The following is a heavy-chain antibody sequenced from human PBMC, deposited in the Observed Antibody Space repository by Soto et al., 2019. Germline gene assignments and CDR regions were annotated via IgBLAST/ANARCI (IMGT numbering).Heavy chain of an antibody. CDR2: MNPNSGNT. CDR3: ARRPMSRPRITIFGVVTTKQYYFDY. CDR1: GYTFTSYD. Sequence: ASVKVSCKASGYTFTSYDINWVRQATGQGLQWMGSMNPNSGNTGYAQKFQGRVTMTRNTSISTAYMELSSLRSEDTAVYYCARRPMSRPRITIFGVVTTKQYYFDYWGQGTLVTVSS. J-gene: IGHJ4*02. D-gene: IGHD3-3*01. V-gene: IGHV1-8*01.